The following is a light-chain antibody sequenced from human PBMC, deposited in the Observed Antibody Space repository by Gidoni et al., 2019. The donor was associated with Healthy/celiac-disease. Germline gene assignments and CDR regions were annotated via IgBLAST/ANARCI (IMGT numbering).Light chain of an antibody. J-gene: IGLJ2*01. CDR2: DVS. Sequence: QSALTQPASVSGSPGQSITISCTGTSSDGGGYNYVSWYQQHQGKAPKLMIYDVSNRPSGVSNRFSGSKSGNTASLTISGLQAEDEADYYCSSYTSSSTLEFGGGTKLTVL. CDR1: SSDGGGYNY. V-gene: IGLV2-14*03. CDR3: SSYTSSSTLE.